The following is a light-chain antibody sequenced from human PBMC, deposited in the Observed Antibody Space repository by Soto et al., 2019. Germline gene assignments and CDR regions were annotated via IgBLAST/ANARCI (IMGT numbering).Light chain of an antibody. J-gene: IGKJ4*01. CDR3: MQVLQTPLT. V-gene: IGKV2-28*01. CDR1: QSLLHSNGYNY. CDR2: LGS. Sequence: DIVMTQSPVSLSVTPGEPASISCRSSQSLLHSNGYNYLGWFLQKPGQSPQLLIYLGSGRASGVPDRFSGSGSGTDFTLKISRVEAEDVGVYYCMQVLQTPLTFGGGTKVGIK.